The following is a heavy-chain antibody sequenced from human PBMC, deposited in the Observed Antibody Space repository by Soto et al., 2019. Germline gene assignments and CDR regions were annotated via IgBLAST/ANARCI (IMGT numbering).Heavy chain of an antibody. CDR1: GNTFTYRY. CDR3: ASGGAGSGPFTWEPPDH. D-gene: IGHD1-26*01. V-gene: IGHV1-45*02. J-gene: IGHJ4*02. Sequence: ASVKVSCKALGNTFTYRYLHWVRQAPGQALEWMGWITPFSGDVHYAQKFQERVTITRDRSINTAYMRMSGLRSEDTAMYFCASGGAGSGPFTWEPPDHWGQGTLVTVSS. CDR2: ITPFSGDV.